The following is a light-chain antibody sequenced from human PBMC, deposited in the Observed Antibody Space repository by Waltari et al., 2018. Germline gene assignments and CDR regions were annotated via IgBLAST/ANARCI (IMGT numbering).Light chain of an antibody. CDR2: DVN. CDR3: SSYTSSNTHVI. V-gene: IGLV2-14*03. CDR1: GSDVGGYNF. Sequence: QSALTQPASVSGSPGQSTTLSCTGTGSDVGGYNFVSWYQQLPGKAPRVMIYDVNKRPSGVSNRFSGSTSGNTASLTISGLQPEDEATYYCSSYTSSNTHVIFGGGTKLTVL. J-gene: IGLJ2*01.